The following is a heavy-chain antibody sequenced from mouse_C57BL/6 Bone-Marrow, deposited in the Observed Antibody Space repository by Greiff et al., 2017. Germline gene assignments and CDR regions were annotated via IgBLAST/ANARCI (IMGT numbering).Heavy chain of an antibody. D-gene: IGHD1-1*01. Sequence: VQLQQSGGGLVQPGGSLKLSCAASGFTFSDYGMAWVRQSPRKGPEWVAFISNFAYSIYYADTVTGRFTITRENAKNTLYLEMSSLRSEDTAMYYCARQGYYGRPFAYWGQGTLVTVSA. CDR2: ISNFAYSI. J-gene: IGHJ3*01. CDR3: ARQGYYGRPFAY. CDR1: GFTFSDYG. V-gene: IGHV5-15*01.